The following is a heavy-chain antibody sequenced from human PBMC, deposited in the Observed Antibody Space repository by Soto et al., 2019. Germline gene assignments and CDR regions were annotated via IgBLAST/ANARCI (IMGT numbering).Heavy chain of an antibody. CDR1: GDSINSDKYY. CDR2: IYYRGNT. J-gene: IGHJ4*02. V-gene: IGHV4-39*01. CDR3: ARLEGLATISYYFDF. Sequence: SETLSLTCSVSGDSINSDKYYWGWIRQRPGKGLEWIGSIYYRGNTYYNPSLHTRVTISLDKSKSQFSLRLNSVTAADSAVYFCARLEGLATISYYFDFWGQGAQVTVSS. D-gene: IGHD3-9*01.